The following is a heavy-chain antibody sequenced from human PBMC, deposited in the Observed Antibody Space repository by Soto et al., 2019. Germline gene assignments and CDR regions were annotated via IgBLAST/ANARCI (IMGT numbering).Heavy chain of an antibody. CDR3: ERDSSDFGLGP. J-gene: IGHJ5*02. V-gene: IGHV3-30-3*01. D-gene: IGHD3-3*01. Sequence: GGSLRLSCAASGFTFSSYAMHWVRQAPGKGLEWVSVISYDGSNNYYADSVKGRFTLSRDNSKNTLYLQMNSLRAEDTAVYYCERDSSDFGLGPWGQGTPVTVSS. CDR2: ISYDGSNN. CDR1: GFTFSSYA.